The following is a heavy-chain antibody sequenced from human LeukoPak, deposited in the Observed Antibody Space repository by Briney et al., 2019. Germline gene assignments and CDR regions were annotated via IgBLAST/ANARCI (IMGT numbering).Heavy chain of an antibody. D-gene: IGHD4-17*01. CDR3: AKGPAYGDYDWFDP. CDR1: GFTFSSYA. Sequence: GGSLRLSCAASGFTFSSYAMSWVRPAPGKGLEWVSAISGSGGSTYYADSVKGRFTISRDNSKNTLYLQMNSLKAEDTAVYYCAKGPAYGDYDWFDPWGQGTLVTVSS. CDR2: ISGSGGST. V-gene: IGHV3-23*01. J-gene: IGHJ5*02.